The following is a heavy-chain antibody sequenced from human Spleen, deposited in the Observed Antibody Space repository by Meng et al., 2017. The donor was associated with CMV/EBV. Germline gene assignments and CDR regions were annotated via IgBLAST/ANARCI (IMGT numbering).Heavy chain of an antibody. CDR1: GFTFISYS. Sequence: GGSLRLSCAASGFTFISYSMNWVRQAPGKGLEWVSSISSGSDYIYYADSLEGRFTISRDNAKMSLYLQMNSLRAEDTALYYCAKRDSDSSSWLALDYWGQGTLVTVSS. J-gene: IGHJ4*02. CDR2: ISSGSDYI. D-gene: IGHD6-13*01. V-gene: IGHV3-21*04. CDR3: AKRDSDSSSWLALDY.